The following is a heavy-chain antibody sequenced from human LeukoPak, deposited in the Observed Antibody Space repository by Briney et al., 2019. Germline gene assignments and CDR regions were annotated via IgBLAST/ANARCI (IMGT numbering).Heavy chain of an antibody. D-gene: IGHD1-26*01. CDR1: GYTFTGYY. CDR2: INPNSGGT. CDR3: AREGGGSYFLFDY. V-gene: IGHV1-2*04. J-gene: IGHJ4*02. Sequence: ASAKVSCKASGYTFTGYYMHWVRQAPGQGLEWMGWINPNSGGTNYAQKFQGWVTMTRDTSISTAYMELSRLRSDDTAVYYCAREGGGSYFLFDYWGQGTLVTVSS.